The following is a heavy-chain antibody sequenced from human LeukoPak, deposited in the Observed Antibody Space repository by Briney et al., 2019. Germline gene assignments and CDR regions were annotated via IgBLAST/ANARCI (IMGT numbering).Heavy chain of an antibody. D-gene: IGHD6-13*01. CDR3: STSYSSSWPLDY. Sequence: SPGGSLRLSCAASGFTFSDYYMSWIRQAPGKGREWDSYISSSGSTIYYADSVKGRFTISRDNAKNSLYLQMNSLRAEDTAVYYCSTSYSSSWPLDYWGQGTLVTVSS. V-gene: IGHV3-11*01. CDR1: GFTFSDYY. J-gene: IGHJ4*02. CDR2: ISSSGSTI.